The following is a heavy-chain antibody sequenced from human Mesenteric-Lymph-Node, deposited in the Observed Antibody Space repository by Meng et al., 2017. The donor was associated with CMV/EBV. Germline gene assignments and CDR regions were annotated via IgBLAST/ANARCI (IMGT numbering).Heavy chain of an antibody. V-gene: IGHV3-23*03. J-gene: IGHJ4*02. CDR3: AKRQEYGATYYFDY. CDR1: GFTFDDYG. D-gene: IGHD4-17*01. Sequence: GESLKISCAVSGFTFDDYGMSWVRQVPGKGLEWVSVIYSGGSSTYYADSVKGRFTISRDNSKNTLYLQMNSLRAEDTAVYYCAKRQEYGATYYFDYWGQGTLVTVSS. CDR2: IYSGGSST.